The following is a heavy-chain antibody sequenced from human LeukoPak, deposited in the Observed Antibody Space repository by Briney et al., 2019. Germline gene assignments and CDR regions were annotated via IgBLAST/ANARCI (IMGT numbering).Heavy chain of an antibody. D-gene: IGHD3-10*01. CDR2: IYHSGST. Sequence: SETLSLTRAVSGGSISSDGYSWSWIRQPPGKGLEWIGYIYHSGSTYYNPSLKSRVTISVDRSKNQFSLKLSSVTAADTAVYYCARDRNRGVTYRYFDLWGRGTLVTVSS. CDR1: GGSISSDGYS. J-gene: IGHJ2*01. V-gene: IGHV4-30-2*01. CDR3: ARDRNRGVTYRYFDL.